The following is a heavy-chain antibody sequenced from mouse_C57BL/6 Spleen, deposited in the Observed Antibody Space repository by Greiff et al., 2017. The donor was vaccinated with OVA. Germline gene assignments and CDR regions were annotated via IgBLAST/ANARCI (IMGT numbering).Heavy chain of an antibody. CDR2: ISYSGST. D-gene: IGHD1-1*01. V-gene: IGHV3-1*01. CDR1: GYSITSGYD. J-gene: IGHJ3*01. Sequence: EVKLQESGPGMVKPSQSLSLTCTVTGYSITSGYDWHWIRHFPGNKLEWMGYISYSGSTNYNPSLKSRISITHDTSKNHFFLKLNSVTTEDTATYYCARGYGSSYVGTWFAYWGQGTLVTVSA. CDR3: ARGYGSSYVGTWFAY.